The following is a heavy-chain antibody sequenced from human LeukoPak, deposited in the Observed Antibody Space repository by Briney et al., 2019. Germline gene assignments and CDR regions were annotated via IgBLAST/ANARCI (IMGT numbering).Heavy chain of an antibody. J-gene: IGHJ3*02. Sequence: GGSLRLSCAASGFIFSSYAFHWVRQAPDKGLEWVAVISYDGSNIYYADSVKGRFTISRDNSKNTLHLQMHSLRAEDTAVFYCARAGTMTRGDTDSFDMWGQGTVVTVSS. CDR3: ARAGTMTRGDTDSFDM. CDR1: GFIFSSYA. D-gene: IGHD3-10*01. V-gene: IGHV3-30*04. CDR2: ISYDGSNI.